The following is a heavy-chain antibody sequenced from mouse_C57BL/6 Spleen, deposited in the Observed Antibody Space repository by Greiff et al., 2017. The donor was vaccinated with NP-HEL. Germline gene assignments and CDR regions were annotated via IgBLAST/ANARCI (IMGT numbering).Heavy chain of an antibody. J-gene: IGHJ2*01. V-gene: IGHV1-7*01. CDR3: ARGGYGSSYYFDY. CDR2: INPSSGYT. CDR1: GYTFTSYW. Sequence: VQVVESGAELAKPGASVKLSCKASGYTFTSYWMHWVKQRPGQGLEWIGYINPSSGYTKYNQKFKDKATLTADKSSSTAYMQLSSLTYEDSAVYYCARGGYGSSYYFDYWGQGTTLTVSS. D-gene: IGHD1-1*01.